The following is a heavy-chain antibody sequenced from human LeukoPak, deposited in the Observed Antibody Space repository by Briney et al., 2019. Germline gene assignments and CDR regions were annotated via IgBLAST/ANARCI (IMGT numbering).Heavy chain of an antibody. Sequence: SETLSLTCTVSGGSISGSTSYWGWIRQSPGKGLEWIGLLNYSGTTYYTPSFKSRVAISIDRSRTQFSLQLTSGTAADTAVYYCARGDYGSGTYLWGSWGQGILVTVSP. CDR3: ARGDYGSGTYLWGS. V-gene: IGHV4-39*07. D-gene: IGHD3-10*01. J-gene: IGHJ5*02. CDR1: GGSISGSTSY. CDR2: LNYSGTT.